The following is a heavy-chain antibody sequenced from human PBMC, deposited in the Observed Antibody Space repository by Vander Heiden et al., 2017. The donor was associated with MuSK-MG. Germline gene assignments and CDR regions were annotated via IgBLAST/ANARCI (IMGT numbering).Heavy chain of an antibody. V-gene: IGHV4-34*01. Sequence: QVQLQQWGAGLLKPSETLSLTCAVCGGSFSGYYWSWIRQPPGKGLEWIGEINHSGSTNYNPSLKSRVTISVDTSKNQFSLKLSSVTAADTAVYYCVIYGDRITYDYWGQGTLVTVSS. J-gene: IGHJ4*02. CDR2: INHSGST. D-gene: IGHD4-17*01. CDR3: VIYGDRITYDY. CDR1: GGSFSGYY.